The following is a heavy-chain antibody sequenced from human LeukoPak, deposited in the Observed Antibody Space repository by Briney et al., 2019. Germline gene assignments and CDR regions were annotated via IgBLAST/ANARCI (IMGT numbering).Heavy chain of an antibody. CDR1: GYTFTDYY. V-gene: IGHV1-2*02. Sequence: ASVKVSCKASGYTFTDYYMHWVRQAPGQGLEWMGWINPKSGDTRYAQKFQGRVTMTRDSSITTAYMDLSSLRSDDTAVYYCAREWDYYAFWGQGTLVTGSS. J-gene: IGHJ4*02. CDR3: AREWDYYAF. CDR2: INPKSGDT.